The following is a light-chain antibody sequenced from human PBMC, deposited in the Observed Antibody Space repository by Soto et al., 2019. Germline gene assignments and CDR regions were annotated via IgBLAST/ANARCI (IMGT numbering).Light chain of an antibody. CDR3: QQYGSSPPWT. J-gene: IGKJ1*01. Sequence: EIVLTQSPCTLSLSPGERATLSCRASQSVSNNYLAWYQQKPGQAPRLLIYGASNRATGIPDRFSGSGSGTDFTLTISRLEPEDFAVYYCQQYGSSPPWTFGQGTKVDIK. V-gene: IGKV3-20*01. CDR1: QSVSNNY. CDR2: GAS.